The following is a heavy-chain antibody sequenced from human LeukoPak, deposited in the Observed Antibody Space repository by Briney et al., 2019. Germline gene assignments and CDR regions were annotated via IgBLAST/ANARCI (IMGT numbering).Heavy chain of an antibody. J-gene: IGHJ5*02. CDR2: ISWNSGSI. CDR3: AKDPTPLLESDHWFDP. V-gene: IGHV3-9*01. Sequence: GRSLRLSCAASGFTFDDYAMHWVRQAPGKGLEWVSGISWNSGSIGYADSVKGRFTISRDNAKNSLYLQMNSLGAEDTALYYCAKDPTPLLESDHWFDPWGQGTLVTVSS. CDR1: GFTFDDYA. D-gene: IGHD3-3*01.